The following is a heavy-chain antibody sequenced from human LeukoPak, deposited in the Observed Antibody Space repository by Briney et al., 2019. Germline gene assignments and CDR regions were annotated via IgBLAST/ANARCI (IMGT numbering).Heavy chain of an antibody. CDR3: AGGATPISYYDFWSGYPHYYYYYMDV. CDR2: MNPNSGNT. V-gene: IGHV1-8*03. J-gene: IGHJ6*03. Sequence: GASVKVSCKASGYTFTSYDIDWVRQATGQGLEWMGWMNPNSGNTGYAQKFQGRVTITRNTSISTAYMELSSLRSEDTAVYYCAGGATPISYYDFWSGYPHYYYYYMDVWGKGTTVTVSS. D-gene: IGHD3-3*01. CDR1: GYTFTSYD.